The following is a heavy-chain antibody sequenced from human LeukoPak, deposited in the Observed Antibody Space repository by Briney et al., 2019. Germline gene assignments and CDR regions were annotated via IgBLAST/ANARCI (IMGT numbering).Heavy chain of an antibody. V-gene: IGHV3-53*01. CDR3: ARESTGVVRPRSSALDI. CDR2: IYRGGTT. CDR1: GFNVSSNY. Sequence: PGGSLRLSCAASGFNVSSNYMTWVRQAPGKGLEWVSIIYRGGTTYYADPVRGRFTISRDDSKNTVYLQMDTLRAEDTAVYYCARESTGVVRPRSSALDIWGQGTMVTVSS. J-gene: IGHJ3*02. D-gene: IGHD4-23*01.